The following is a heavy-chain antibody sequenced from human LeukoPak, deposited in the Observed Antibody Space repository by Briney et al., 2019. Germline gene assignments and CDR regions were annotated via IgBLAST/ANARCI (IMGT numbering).Heavy chain of an antibody. CDR2: MNPNSGNT. V-gene: IGHV1-8*01. J-gene: IGHJ5*02. Sequence: ASVKVSCKASGYTFTCYDINWVRQATGQGLEWMGWMNPNSGNTGYAQKFQGRVTMTRNTSISTAYMELSSLRSEDTAVYYCARGSYSSSFGEDWFDPWGQGTLVTVSS. CDR3: ARGSYSSSFGEDWFDP. CDR1: GYTFTCYD. D-gene: IGHD6-6*01.